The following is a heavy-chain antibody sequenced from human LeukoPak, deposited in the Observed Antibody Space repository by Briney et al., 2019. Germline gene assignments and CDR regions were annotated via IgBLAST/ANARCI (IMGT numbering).Heavy chain of an antibody. CDR3: ARHVLTTGISRFYYNIGYFDY. Sequence: PSETLSLTCTVSGGSISSYYWSWIRQPAGKGLEWIGRIYTSGSTNYNPSLKSRVTMSVDTSKNQLSLKLSSVTAADTAIYYCARHVLTTGISRFYYNIGYFDYWGQGTLVAVSS. CDR2: IYTSGST. J-gene: IGHJ4*02. CDR1: GGSISSYY. V-gene: IGHV4-4*07. D-gene: IGHD4-17*01.